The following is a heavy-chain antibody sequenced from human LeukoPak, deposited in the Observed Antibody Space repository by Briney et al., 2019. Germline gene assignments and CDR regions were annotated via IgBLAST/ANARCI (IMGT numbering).Heavy chain of an antibody. CDR3: AKDSVRSGGWFYFDN. V-gene: IGHV3-23*01. J-gene: IGHJ4*02. D-gene: IGHD6-19*01. CDR1: GFTFSSYA. CDR2: ISASGSNT. Sequence: TGGSLRLSCAASGFTFSSYAMSWVRQAPGKGLEWVSGISASGSNTFYADSVKSRFTISRDNSKNTLYLQMSSLRVEDTAIYYCAKDSVRSGGWFYFDNWGQGTLVSVSS.